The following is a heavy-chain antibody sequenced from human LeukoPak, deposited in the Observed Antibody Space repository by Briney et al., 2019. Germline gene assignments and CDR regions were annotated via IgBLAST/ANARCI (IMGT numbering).Heavy chain of an antibody. Sequence: PGGSLRLSCAASGFTFSSYEMNWVRQAPGKGLEWVSYINHDGLTIHYADSVKGRFTISRDNAKKSLYLQMNSLRAEDTALYYCAKAGGSGYYNDAFDIWGQGTMVTVSS. CDR1: GFTFSSYE. J-gene: IGHJ3*02. CDR3: AKAGGSGYYNDAFDI. CDR2: INHDGLTI. D-gene: IGHD3-22*01. V-gene: IGHV3-48*03.